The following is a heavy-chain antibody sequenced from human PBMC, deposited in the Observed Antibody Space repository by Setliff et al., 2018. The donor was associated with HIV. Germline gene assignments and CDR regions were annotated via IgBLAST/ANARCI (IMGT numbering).Heavy chain of an antibody. V-gene: IGHV3-15*01. CDR2: IKSKTDGGTT. CDR1: GFTFTNAW. Sequence: PGGSLRLSCAASGFTFTNAWMSWVRQAPGKGLEWVGRIKSKTDGGTTDYAAPVKGRFTISRDDSKKTLFLHMNSLKIEDTAVYYCTTGTRLVDWGQGALVTVSS. D-gene: IGHD2-21*01. CDR3: TTGTRLVD. J-gene: IGHJ4*02.